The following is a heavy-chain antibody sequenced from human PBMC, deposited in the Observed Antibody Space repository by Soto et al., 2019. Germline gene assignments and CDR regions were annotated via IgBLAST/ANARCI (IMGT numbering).Heavy chain of an antibody. CDR3: APLITGNAFDI. CDR1: GFTFSSYS. CDR2: ISSSSTI. D-gene: IGHD6-13*01. J-gene: IGHJ3*02. Sequence: GGSLRLSCAASGFTFSSYSMNWVRQAPGKGLEWVSYISSSSTIYYADSVKGRFTISRDNAKNSLYLQMNSLRDEDTAVYYCAPLITGNAFDIWGQGTMVTVSS. V-gene: IGHV3-48*02.